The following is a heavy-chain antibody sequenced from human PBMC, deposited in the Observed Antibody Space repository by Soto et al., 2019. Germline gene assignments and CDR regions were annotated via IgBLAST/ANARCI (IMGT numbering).Heavy chain of an antibody. CDR1: GYTFTSYA. CDR2: INAGNGNT. Sequence: ASVKVSCKASGYTFTSYAMHWVRQAPGQRLEWMGWINAGNGNTKYSQKFQGRVTITRDTSASTAYMELSSLRSEDTAVYYCARGARIAAADNGPDAFDIWGQGTMVTVS. D-gene: IGHD6-13*01. CDR3: ARGARIAAADNGPDAFDI. J-gene: IGHJ3*02. V-gene: IGHV1-3*01.